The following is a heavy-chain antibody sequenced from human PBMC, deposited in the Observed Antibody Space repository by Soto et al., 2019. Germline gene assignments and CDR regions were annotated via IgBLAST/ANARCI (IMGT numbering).Heavy chain of an antibody. CDR2: VHHIGST. V-gene: IGHV4-38-2*02. CDR3: AREISAAENNWFDP. J-gene: IGHJ5*02. Sequence: SETLSLTCAVSGYSISSGYHWGWLRQPPGKGLEWLGSVHHIGSTYYYPSLKSRLTISVYTSKNQFSLELGSVIAADTAVYYCAREISAAENNWFDPWGQGTLVTVSS. CDR1: GYSISSGYH. D-gene: IGHD6-13*01.